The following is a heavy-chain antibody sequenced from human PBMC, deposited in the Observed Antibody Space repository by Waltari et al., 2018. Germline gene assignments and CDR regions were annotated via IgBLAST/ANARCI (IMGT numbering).Heavy chain of an antibody. Sequence: ETLTLNCNVSGGSISSSGHYWGWIRQSPGKGVEWIGNIYYSGSTNYNPSLKSRVTISVDTSKNQFSLKLSSVTAADTAVYYCAKDEHYSNDWYGGIDSWGQGVLVTVSS. CDR3: AKDEHYSNDWYGGIDS. CDR1: GGSISSSGHY. D-gene: IGHD6-19*01. V-gene: IGHV4-39*07. CDR2: IYYSGST. J-gene: IGHJ4*02.